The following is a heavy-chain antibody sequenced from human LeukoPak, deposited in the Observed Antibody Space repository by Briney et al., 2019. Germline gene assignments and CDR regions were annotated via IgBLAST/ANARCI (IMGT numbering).Heavy chain of an antibody. D-gene: IGHD3-10*01. V-gene: IGHV1-69*06. CDR3: SVLSKGFGYYYYMAV. CDR1: GGTFSSYA. Sequence: SVKVSCKASGGTFSSYAISWVRQAPGQGLEWMGGIIPIFGTANYAQKFQGRVTITADKSTSTAYMELSSLRSEDTAVYYFSVLSKGFGYYYYMAVGGRGPTVPLP. J-gene: IGHJ6*03. CDR2: IIPIFGTA.